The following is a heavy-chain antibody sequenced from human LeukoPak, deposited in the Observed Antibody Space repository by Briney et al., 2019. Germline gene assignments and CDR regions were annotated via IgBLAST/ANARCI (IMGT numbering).Heavy chain of an antibody. D-gene: IGHD6-13*01. CDR1: GYTFTCYY. CDR3: ARDATTYSSSRGTLDY. CDR2: INPNSGGT. J-gene: IGHJ4*02. V-gene: IGHV1-2*06. Sequence: ASVKVSCKASGYTFTCYYMHWVRQAPGQGLEWMGRINPNSGGTNYAQKFQGRVTMTRDTSISTAYMELSRLRSDDTAVYYCARDATTYSSSRGTLDYWGQGTLVTVSS.